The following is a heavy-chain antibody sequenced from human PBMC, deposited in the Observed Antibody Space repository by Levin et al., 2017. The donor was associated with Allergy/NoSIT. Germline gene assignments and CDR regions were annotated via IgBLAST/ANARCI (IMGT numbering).Heavy chain of an antibody. D-gene: IGHD3-22*01. CDR2: ISYDGSNK. J-gene: IGHJ6*02. CDR3: AKALSSSGYSYYYYGMDV. CDR1: GFTFSSYG. Sequence: GGSLRLSCAASGFTFSSYGMHWVRQAPGKGLEWVAVISYDGSNKYYADSVKGRFTISRDNSKNTLYLQMNSLRAEDTAVYYCAKALSSSGYSYYYYGMDVWGQGTTVTVSS. V-gene: IGHV3-30*18.